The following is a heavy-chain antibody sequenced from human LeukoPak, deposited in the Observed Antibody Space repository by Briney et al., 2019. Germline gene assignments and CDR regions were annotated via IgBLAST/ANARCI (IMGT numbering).Heavy chain of an antibody. CDR3: ARDDPYTAAAGEDS. D-gene: IGHD6-13*01. Sequence: ASVKVSCKVSGYTITSCGSSWVRQAPGQGLEWMGWISVYNGNTNYAQKVQDRVTMTTDPSTTTAYMELRSLRSDDTAVYYCARDDPYTAAAGEDSSGQGTLVTVSS. CDR1: GYTITSCG. J-gene: IGHJ5*01. V-gene: IGHV1-18*01. CDR2: ISVYNGNT.